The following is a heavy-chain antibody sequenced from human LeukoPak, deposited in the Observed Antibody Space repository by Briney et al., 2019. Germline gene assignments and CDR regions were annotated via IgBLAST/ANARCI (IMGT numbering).Heavy chain of an antibody. CDR3: ARVMDASSSPFDD. D-gene: IGHD6-6*01. J-gene: IGHJ4*02. CDR2: IYYSGST. CDR1: GGSISSSTYY. V-gene: IGHV4-39*07. Sequence: SETLSLTCTVSGGSISSSTYYWGWIRQPPGKGLEWMGRIYYSGSTYNNPSLKSRVTISVDTSKNRFSLKLSSVTAADTAVYYCARVMDASSSPFDDWGQGTLVTVST.